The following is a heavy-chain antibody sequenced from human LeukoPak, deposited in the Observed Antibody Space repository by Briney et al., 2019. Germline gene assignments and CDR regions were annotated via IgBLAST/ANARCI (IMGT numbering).Heavy chain of an antibody. Sequence: GGSLRLSCAASGFTFTSYIMHWVRQAPGKGLEWVSSISGSSAYIYYADSVKGRFTISRDNAKNSLSLQMNSLRAEDTAVYYCXXXXXXXXXHHSNYGMDVWGQGTTVTVSS. J-gene: IGHJ6*02. D-gene: IGHD2-15*01. CDR1: GFTFTSYI. CDR3: XXXXXXXXXHHSNYGMDV. V-gene: IGHV3-21*01. CDR2: ISGSSAYI.